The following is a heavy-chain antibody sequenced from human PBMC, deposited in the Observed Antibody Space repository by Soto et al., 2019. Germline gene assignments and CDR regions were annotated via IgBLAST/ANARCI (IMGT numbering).Heavy chain of an antibody. V-gene: IGHV4-59*12. D-gene: IGHD6-19*01. CDR2: IHYSGRA. CDR3: ARGVGGSGLNWFDP. J-gene: IGHJ5*02. Sequence: PSETLSLTCTFAGSSIIRYYWTWIRQSPERGLEWIGYIHYSGRANYNPSLNSRLTMSVDRSKSQFSMKLASVTAADTAVYYCARGVGGSGLNWFDPWGQGTLVTVSS. CDR1: GSSIIRYY.